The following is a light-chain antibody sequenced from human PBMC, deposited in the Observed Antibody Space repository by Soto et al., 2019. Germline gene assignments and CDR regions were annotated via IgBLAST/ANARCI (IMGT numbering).Light chain of an antibody. CDR2: AAS. CDR3: QQSYSTPPKLT. V-gene: IGKV1-39*01. Sequence: DIQMTQSPSSLSASVGDRVTITCRASQSISSYLNWYQQKPGKAPKLMIYAASSLQIGVPSRFSGSGSGTDFTLTISSLQPEDFATYYCQQSYSTPPKLTFGGGTKVDIK. J-gene: IGKJ4*01. CDR1: QSISSY.